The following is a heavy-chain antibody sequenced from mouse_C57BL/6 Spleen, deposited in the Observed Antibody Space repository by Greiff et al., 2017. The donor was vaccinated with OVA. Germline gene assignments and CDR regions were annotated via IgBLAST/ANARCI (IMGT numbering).Heavy chain of an antibody. CDR3: ARHEERDGYYAYYYAMDY. D-gene: IGHD2-3*01. J-gene: IGHJ4*01. CDR2: FYPGSGSI. Sequence: QVQLQQSGAELVKPGASVKLSCKASGYTFTEYTIHWVKQRSGQGLEWIGWFYPGSGSIKYNEKFKDKATLTADKSSSTVSMELSRLTSEDSAVYFCARHEERDGYYAYYYAMDYWGQGTSVTVSS. V-gene: IGHV1-62-2*01. CDR1: GYTFTEYT.